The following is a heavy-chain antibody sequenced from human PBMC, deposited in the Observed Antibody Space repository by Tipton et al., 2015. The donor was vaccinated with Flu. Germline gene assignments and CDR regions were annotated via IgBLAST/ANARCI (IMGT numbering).Heavy chain of an antibody. J-gene: IGHJ4*02. D-gene: IGHD4-17*01. CDR1: GYSISSGYY. CDR3: ARHSSTDYGDYLNFDY. Sequence: TLSLTCAVSGYSISSGYYWGWIRQPPGKGLEWIGSIYHSGSTYYNPSLKSLVTISVDTSKNQFSLKLSSVTAADTAVYYCARHSSTDYGDYLNFDYWGQGTLVTVSS. V-gene: IGHV4-38-2*01. CDR2: IYHSGST.